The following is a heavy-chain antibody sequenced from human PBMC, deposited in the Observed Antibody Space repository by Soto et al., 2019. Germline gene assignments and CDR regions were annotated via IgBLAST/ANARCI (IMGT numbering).Heavy chain of an antibody. Sequence: SETLSLTCTVSGGSISSGGYYWSWIRQHPGKGLEWIGYIYYSGSTYYNPSLKSRVTISVDTSKNQFSLKLSSVTAADTAVYYCAREGDSGYDLSWFDPWGQGTLVTVSS. D-gene: IGHD5-12*01. CDR2: IYYSGST. CDR1: GGSISSGGYY. J-gene: IGHJ5*02. CDR3: AREGDSGYDLSWFDP. V-gene: IGHV4-31*03.